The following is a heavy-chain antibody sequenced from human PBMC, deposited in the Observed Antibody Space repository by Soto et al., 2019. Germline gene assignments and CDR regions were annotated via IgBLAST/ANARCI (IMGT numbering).Heavy chain of an antibody. V-gene: IGHV4-34*01. CDR1: GGSFSGYY. CDR3: ARGRCSGGSCYSQSYYYYMDV. CDR2: INHSGST. D-gene: IGHD2-15*01. Sequence: SETLSLTCAVYGGSFSGYYWSWIRQPPGKGLEWIGEINHSGSTNYNPSLKSRVTISVDTSKNQFSLKLSSVTAADTAVYYCARGRCSGGSCYSQSYYYYMDVWGKGTTVTVSS. J-gene: IGHJ6*03.